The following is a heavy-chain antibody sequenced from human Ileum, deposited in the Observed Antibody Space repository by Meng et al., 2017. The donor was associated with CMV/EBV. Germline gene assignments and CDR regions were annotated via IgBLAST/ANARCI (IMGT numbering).Heavy chain of an antibody. Sequence: SGYTFTGYYMHWVRQAPGQGLEWMGWINPNSGGTNYAQKFQGRVTMTRDTSISTAYMELSRLRSDDTAVYYCARLWFGELASSYFDYWGQGTLVTVSS. J-gene: IGHJ4*02. V-gene: IGHV1-2*02. CDR3: ARLWFGELASSYFDY. CDR1: GYTFTGYY. D-gene: IGHD3-10*01. CDR2: INPNSGGT.